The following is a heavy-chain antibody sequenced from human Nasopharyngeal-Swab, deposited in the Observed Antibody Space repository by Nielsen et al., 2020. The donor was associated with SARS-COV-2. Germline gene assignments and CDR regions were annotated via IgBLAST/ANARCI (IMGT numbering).Heavy chain of an antibody. CDR2: ISGSGGGT. J-gene: IGHJ6*02. CDR1: GFTFSSYA. Sequence: GGSLRLSCAASGFTFSSYAMSWVRQAPGKGLEWVSAISGSGGGTYYADSVKGRFTISRDNSKNTLYLQMNSLRAEDTAVYYCAKGGSAEWLAFSYYGMDVWGQGTTVTVSS. CDR3: AKGGSAEWLAFSYYGMDV. V-gene: IGHV3-23*01. D-gene: IGHD6-19*01.